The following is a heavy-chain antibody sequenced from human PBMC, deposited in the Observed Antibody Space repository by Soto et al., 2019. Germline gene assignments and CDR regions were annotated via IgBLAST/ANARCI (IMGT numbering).Heavy chain of an antibody. J-gene: IGHJ4*02. CDR1: GGTLSSYS. D-gene: IGHD1-26*01. CDR2: IIPIFGTA. Sequence: QVQLVQSGAEVKKPGSSVKVSCKASGGTLSSYSINWVRQAPGQGLEWMGEIIPIFGTANYAQKFQGRVTITADESTSTAYMELSSLRCEDTAVYYCARAGGRHSGGIDYWGQGTLVTVSS. V-gene: IGHV1-69*01. CDR3: ARAGGRHSGGIDY.